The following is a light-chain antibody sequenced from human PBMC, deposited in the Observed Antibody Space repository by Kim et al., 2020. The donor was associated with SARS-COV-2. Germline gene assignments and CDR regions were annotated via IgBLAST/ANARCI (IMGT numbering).Light chain of an antibody. V-gene: IGLV1-51*01. CDR1: SSNIGNNY. CDR2: DSN. Sequence: GQKVTISCSGSSSNIGNNYVSWYQQHPGTAPKLLIYDSNKRPSGIPDRFSGAKSGTTATLGITGLQTGDEADYYCGTWDSSLSAGVFGGGTQLTVL. CDR3: GTWDSSLSAGV. J-gene: IGLJ3*02.